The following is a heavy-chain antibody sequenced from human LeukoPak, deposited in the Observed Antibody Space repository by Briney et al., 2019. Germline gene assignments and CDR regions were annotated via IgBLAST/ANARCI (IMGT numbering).Heavy chain of an antibody. CDR1: GYTFTGYF. D-gene: IGHD3-22*01. CDR2: ITPNSGGT. CDR3: ARVFNYYDTSGYYT. Sequence: ASVKVSCKASGYTFTGYFLHWVRQAPGQGLEWMGWITPNSGGTTFAQKFQGRVTMTRDTSISTAYMELSRLRSDDTAVYYCARVFNYYDTSGYYTWGQGTLVTVSS. J-gene: IGHJ5*02. V-gene: IGHV1-2*02.